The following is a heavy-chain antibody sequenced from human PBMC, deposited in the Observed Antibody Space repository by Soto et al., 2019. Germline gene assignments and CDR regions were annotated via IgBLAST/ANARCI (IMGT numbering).Heavy chain of an antibody. CDR3: AFESTLVGRHNLRWIDF. CDR1: GGTFSSYA. V-gene: IGHV1-69*13. J-gene: IGHJ5*01. CDR2: IIPIFGTA. D-gene: IGHD1-1*01. Sequence: SVKVSCKASGGTFSSYAISWVRQAPGQGLEWMGGIIPIFGTANYAQKFQGRVTITADESTSTAYMELSSLRSEDTAVYYCAFESTLVGRHNLRWIDFWGPGTLVTVAS.